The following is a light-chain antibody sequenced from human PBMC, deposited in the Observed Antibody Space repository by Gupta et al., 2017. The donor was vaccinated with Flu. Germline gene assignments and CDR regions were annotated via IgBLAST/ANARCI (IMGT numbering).Light chain of an antibody. V-gene: IGKV1-27*01. CDR2: GAS. Sequence: GDRVIITCRASQGISTSLAWYQQKPGKVPKLRIYGASVLQSGVPSRFRDTGSWTDFTLTISSLQAEDVATYYCQKYNSAPPTFGQGTRVEFK. CDR1: QGISTS. J-gene: IGKJ1*01. CDR3: QKYNSAPPT.